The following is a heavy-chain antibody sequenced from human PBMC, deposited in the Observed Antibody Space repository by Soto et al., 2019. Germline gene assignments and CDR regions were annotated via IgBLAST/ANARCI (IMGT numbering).Heavy chain of an antibody. J-gene: IGHJ5*02. CDR1: GFTFSSYA. D-gene: IGHD3-16*01. V-gene: IGHV3-23*01. CDR2: VSRAGTYT. Sequence: EVQLLESGGDVVRPGGSLRLSCAATGFTFSSYAMGWVRQAPGKGLEWVAGVSRAGTYTFYADSVRGRFSISRDNSRDIVDLYMNALRGDDTAVYFCVKYTVTEDLGESWGQGTLVSVSS. CDR3: VKYTVTEDLGES.